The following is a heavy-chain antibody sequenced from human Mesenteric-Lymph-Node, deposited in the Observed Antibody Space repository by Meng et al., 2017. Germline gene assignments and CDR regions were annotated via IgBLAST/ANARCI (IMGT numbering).Heavy chain of an antibody. CDR2: ISDDSATI. Sequence: GGSLRLSCTASGFTFSSSSMCWVRQAPGKGLEWVSSISDDSATIYYADSVRGRFTISRDNSKNTLYLQMNSLRAENTAVYYCAREYSSGWYDYWGQGTLVTVSS. J-gene: IGHJ4*02. V-gene: IGHV3-23*01. CDR3: AREYSSGWYDY. CDR1: GFTFSSSS. D-gene: IGHD6-19*01.